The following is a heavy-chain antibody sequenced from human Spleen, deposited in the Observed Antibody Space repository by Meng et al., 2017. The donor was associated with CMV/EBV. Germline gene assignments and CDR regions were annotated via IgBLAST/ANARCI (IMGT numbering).Heavy chain of an antibody. D-gene: IGHD2-2*01. V-gene: IGHV1-2*02. J-gene: IGHJ6*02. CDR2: INPNSGGT. CDR1: GYIFSTYG. CDR3: ARVIVVVPAVLHYGMDV. Sequence: ASVKVSCKTSGYIFSTYGVTWVRQAPGQGLEWMGWINPNSGGTNYAQKFQGRVTMTRDTSISTAYMELSRLRSDDTAVYYCARVIVVVPAVLHYGMDVWGQGTTVTVSS.